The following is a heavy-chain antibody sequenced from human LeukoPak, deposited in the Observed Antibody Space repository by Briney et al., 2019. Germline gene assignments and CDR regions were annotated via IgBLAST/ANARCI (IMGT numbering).Heavy chain of an antibody. CDR1: GFTFSSYS. CDR2: ISSSSSYI. Sequence: GGSLRLSCAASGFTFSSYSMNWVRQAPGKGLEWVSSISSSSSYIYYADSVKGRFTTSRDNAKNSLYLQMNSLRAEDTAVYYCAATYCGSGWVQDYYYGMDVWGQGTTVTVSS. CDR3: AATYCGSGWVQDYYYGMDV. V-gene: IGHV3-21*01. J-gene: IGHJ6*02. D-gene: IGHD3-10*01.